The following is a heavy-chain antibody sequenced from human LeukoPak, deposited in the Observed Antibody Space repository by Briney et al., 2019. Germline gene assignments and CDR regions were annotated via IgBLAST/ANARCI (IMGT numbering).Heavy chain of an antibody. Sequence: GRSLRLSCAASGFTFSSYGMHWVRQAPGKGLEWVAVIWYDGSNKYYADSVKGRFTISRDNSKNTLYLQMNSLRAEDTAVYYCARDPGSGWPFDAFDIWGQGTMVTVSS. CDR3: ARDPGSGWPFDAFDI. J-gene: IGHJ3*02. D-gene: IGHD6-19*01. CDR1: GFTFSSYG. V-gene: IGHV3-33*01. CDR2: IWYDGSNK.